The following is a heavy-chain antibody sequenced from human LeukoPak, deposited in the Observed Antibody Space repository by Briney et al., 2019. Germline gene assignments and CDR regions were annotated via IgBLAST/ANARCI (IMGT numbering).Heavy chain of an antibody. CDR1: GFTFSSYW. CDR2: IKHDGIEK. Sequence: GGSLRLSCAASGFTFSSYWMSWVRQAPGKGVEWVAHIKHDGIEKYYVASVQGRFTISKDNAKTSLYLQMNSLRTEDTAVYYCVKDRGGYVKYKTFDYWGQGTLVTVSS. D-gene: IGHD5-12*01. J-gene: IGHJ4*02. CDR3: VKDRGGYVKYKTFDY. V-gene: IGHV3-7*01.